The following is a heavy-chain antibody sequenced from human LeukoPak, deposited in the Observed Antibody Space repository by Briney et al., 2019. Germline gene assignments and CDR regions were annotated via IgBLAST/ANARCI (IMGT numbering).Heavy chain of an antibody. Sequence: SETLSLTCAVYGGSFSGYYWSWIRQPPGKGLEWVGEINHSGSTNYNPSLTSRVTISVDTSKNQFSLKLSSVTAADTAVYYCARGKIVVVVAAPAFDIWGQGTMVTVSS. CDR2: INHSGST. J-gene: IGHJ3*02. D-gene: IGHD2-15*01. CDR3: ARGKIVVVVAAPAFDI. V-gene: IGHV4-34*01. CDR1: GGSFSGYY.